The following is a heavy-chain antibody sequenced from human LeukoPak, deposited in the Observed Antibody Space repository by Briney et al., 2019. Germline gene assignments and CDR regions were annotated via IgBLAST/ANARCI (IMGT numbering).Heavy chain of an antibody. V-gene: IGHV4-59*01. CDR3: ARDPDEQPYWYFDL. CDR1: GGSLSNSY. D-gene: IGHD1-14*01. Sequence: SETLSLTCTVSGGSLSNSYWHWIRQSPGKGLDWIGYIFDNGNTNYIHSLRRRVTILVHMSKNHFSLRLASLTAADTSVYYCARDPDEQPYWYFDLWGRGTLVTVSS. CDR2: IFDNGNT. J-gene: IGHJ2*01.